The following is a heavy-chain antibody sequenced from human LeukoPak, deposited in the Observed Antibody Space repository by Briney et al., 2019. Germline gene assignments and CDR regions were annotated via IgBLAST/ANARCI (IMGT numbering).Heavy chain of an antibody. J-gene: IGHJ4*02. CDR3: ARGHSGWYDY. Sequence: GGSLRLSCAASGFTFSSYSMNWVRQAPGKGLEWVSYISSSGSTIYYADSVKGRFTISRDNAKNTLYLQMNSLRAEDTAVYYCARGHSGWYDYWGQGTLVTVSS. D-gene: IGHD6-19*01. CDR2: ISSSGSTI. CDR1: GFTFSSYS. V-gene: IGHV3-48*04.